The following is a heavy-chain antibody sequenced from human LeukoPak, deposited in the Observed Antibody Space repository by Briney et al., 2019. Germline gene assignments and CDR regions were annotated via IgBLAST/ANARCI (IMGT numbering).Heavy chain of an antibody. CDR1: GFTFGDCN. Sequence: GGSLRLSCTTSGFTFGDCNMSWVREAPGKGLEWVGLIRSKTYGGTTEYAASVKGRFTILRDDSKSVAYLQMNSLKIEDTAVYYCTRMSGYSSSSDYWGQGTLVTVSS. V-gene: IGHV3-49*04. J-gene: IGHJ4*02. CDR2: IRSKTYGGTT. D-gene: IGHD6-6*01. CDR3: TRMSGYSSSSDY.